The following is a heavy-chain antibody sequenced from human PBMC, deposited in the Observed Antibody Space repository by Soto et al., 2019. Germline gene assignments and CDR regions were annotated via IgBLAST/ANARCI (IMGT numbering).Heavy chain of an antibody. CDR1: GGTFSSYA. D-gene: IGHD3-22*01. J-gene: IGHJ6*02. V-gene: IGHV1-69*06. CDR3: ARYAYYYDSSGYRYYYGMDV. Sequence: GASVKVSCKASGGTFSSYAISWVRQAPGQGLEWMGGIIPIFGTANYAQKFQGRVTITADKSTSTAYMELSSLRSEDTAVYYCARYAYYYDSSGYRYYYGMDVWGQGTTVTVSS. CDR2: IIPIFGTA.